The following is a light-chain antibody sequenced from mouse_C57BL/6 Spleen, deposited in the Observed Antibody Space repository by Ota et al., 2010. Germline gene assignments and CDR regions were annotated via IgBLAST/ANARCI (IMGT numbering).Light chain of an antibody. Sequence: DDVMTQSPSSPSAVSXGEKVTMSCKSSQSLLNSRTRKNYLAWHQQKPGQSPKLLIYWASTRESGVPDRFTGSGSGTDFTLTISSVQAEDLAVYYCQNDRSYPYTFGGGTKLEIK. CDR1: QSLLNSRTRKNY. J-gene: IGKJ2*01. V-gene: IGKV8-28*01. CDR3: QNDRSYPYT. CDR2: WAS.